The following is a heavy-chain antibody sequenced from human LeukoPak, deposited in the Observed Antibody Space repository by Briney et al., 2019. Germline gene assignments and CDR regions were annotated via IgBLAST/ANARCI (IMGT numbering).Heavy chain of an antibody. Sequence: GGSLRLSCAASGFTFSSYAMSWVRQAPGKGLEWVSAISGSGGSTYYADSVKGRFTISRDNSKNTLYLQMNSLRAEDTAVYYCAKDQVSWIQLWPQNDAFDIWGQGTMVTVSS. D-gene: IGHD5-18*01. CDR3: AKDQVSWIQLWPQNDAFDI. J-gene: IGHJ3*02. CDR2: ISGSGGST. V-gene: IGHV3-23*01. CDR1: GFTFSSYA.